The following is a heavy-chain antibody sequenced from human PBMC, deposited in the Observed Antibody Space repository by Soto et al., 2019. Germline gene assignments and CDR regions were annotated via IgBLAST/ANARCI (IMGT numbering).Heavy chain of an antibody. V-gene: IGHV4-59*01. Sequence: XXTLSLACTVSGCSISGYYWRWILQPPGKGLEWIGHIYSRGSTNYNPSLESRTTISVDTSKRQFSLKLTSVTAADKAVYFCARTSPGPYDNSGFGMDVWGQGTTVTVSS. CDR1: GCSISGYY. CDR2: IYSRGST. D-gene: IGHD3-22*01. J-gene: IGHJ6*02. CDR3: ARTSPGPYDNSGFGMDV.